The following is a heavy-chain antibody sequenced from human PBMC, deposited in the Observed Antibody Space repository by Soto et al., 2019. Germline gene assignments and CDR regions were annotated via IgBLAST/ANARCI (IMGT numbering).Heavy chain of an antibody. J-gene: IGHJ4*02. D-gene: IGHD3-16*01. CDR1: GFTLSNYV. V-gene: IGHV3-23*01. CDR2: ISNGGRST. CDR3: AKREDANSTLIDY. Sequence: EVQLLESGGGLEQPGGSLRLSCAASGFTLSNYVMSWVRQAPGKGLEWVSAISNGGRSTYYADSVKGRFTISRDSSKNTLYLQMNNLRVEDTAVYYCAKREDANSTLIDYWGQGTLVTVSS.